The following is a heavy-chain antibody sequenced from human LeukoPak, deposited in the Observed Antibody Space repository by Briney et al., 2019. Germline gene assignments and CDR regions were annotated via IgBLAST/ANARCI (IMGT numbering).Heavy chain of an antibody. CDR1: GGSISSSGYY. CDR2: IYYSGST. CDR3: ARGVAVAPATHYYFDY. J-gene: IGHJ4*02. D-gene: IGHD2-2*01. V-gene: IGHV4-39*01. Sequence: KPSETLSLTCTVSGGSISSSGYYWGWIRQPPGKGLEWIGSIYYSGSTYYNPSLKSRVTISVDTSKNQFSLKLSSVTAADTAVYYCARGVAVAPATHYYFDYWGQGSLVTVSS.